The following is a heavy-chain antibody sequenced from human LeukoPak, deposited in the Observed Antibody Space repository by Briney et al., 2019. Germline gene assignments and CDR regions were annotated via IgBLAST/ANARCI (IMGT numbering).Heavy chain of an antibody. J-gene: IGHJ4*02. V-gene: IGHV3-30*02. CDR2: IRYDGSNK. Sequence: GGSLRLSCAASGFTFSSYGMHWVRQAPGKGLEWVAFIRYDGSNKYYADSVKGRFTISRDNSKNTLYLQMNSLRAEDTAVYYCAREVSSGSYFDYWGQGTLVTVSS. CDR3: AREVSSGSYFDY. CDR1: GFTFSSYG. D-gene: IGHD1-26*01.